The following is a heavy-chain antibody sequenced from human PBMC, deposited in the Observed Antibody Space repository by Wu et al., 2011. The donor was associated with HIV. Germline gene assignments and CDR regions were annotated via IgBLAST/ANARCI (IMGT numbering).Heavy chain of an antibody. J-gene: IGHJ6*02. CDR2: INPNTGVT. CDR3: ARDYYDNSGYYYYYYGMDV. CDR1: GYILTAYN. Sequence: QVQLVQSGAEVKKPGSSVKISCEASGYILTAYNMHWVRQAPGQGLEWMGWINPNTGVTKYAQKFQGRVTMTRDTSISTAYMEMRRLRSDDTAVYYCARDYYDNSGYYYYYYGMDVWGLGTTVTVSS. V-gene: IGHV1-2*02. D-gene: IGHD3-22*01.